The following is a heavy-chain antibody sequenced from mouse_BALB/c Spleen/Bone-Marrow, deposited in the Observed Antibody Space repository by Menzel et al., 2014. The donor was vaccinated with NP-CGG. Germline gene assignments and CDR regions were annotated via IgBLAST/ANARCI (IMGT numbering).Heavy chain of an antibody. V-gene: IGHV14-3*02. CDR2: IDPANGNT. CDR1: GFNIKDTY. Sequence: EVQLQQSGAELVKPGASVKLSCTASGFNIKDTYMHWVKQRPEQGLEWIGRIDPANGNTKYDPKFQGKATITADTSSNTAYLQLSSLTSEDTAVYYGSSYAMDYWGQATSVTVSS. J-gene: IGHJ4*01. CDR3: SSYAMDY.